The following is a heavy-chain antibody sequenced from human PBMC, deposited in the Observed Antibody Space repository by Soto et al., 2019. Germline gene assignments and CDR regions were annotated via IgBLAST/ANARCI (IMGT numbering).Heavy chain of an antibody. V-gene: IGHV1-3*01. Sequence: GASVKVSCKASGYTFTSYAMHWVRQAPGQRLEWMGWINAGNGNTKYSQKFQGRVTIARDTSASTAYMELSSLRSEDTAVYYCARGPGGPDGPGDYWGQGTLVTVSS. D-gene: IGHD2-15*01. CDR1: GYTFTSYA. CDR3: ARGPGGPDGPGDY. CDR2: INAGNGNT. J-gene: IGHJ4*02.